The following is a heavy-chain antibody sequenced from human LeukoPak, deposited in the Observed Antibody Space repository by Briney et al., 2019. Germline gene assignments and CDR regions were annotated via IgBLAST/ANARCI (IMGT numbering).Heavy chain of an antibody. V-gene: IGHV4-39*01. D-gene: IGHD6-13*01. Sequence: SETLSLTRTVSGGSISSSRYYWGWIRQPPGKGLEWIGSIYYGGSTYYNPSLKSRVTISVDTSKNQFSLKLSSVTAADTAVYYCARQTENLYSSSWSYYYYYGMDVWGQGTTVTVSS. J-gene: IGHJ6*02. CDR2: IYYGGST. CDR3: ARQTENLYSSSWSYYYYYGMDV. CDR1: GGSISSSRYY.